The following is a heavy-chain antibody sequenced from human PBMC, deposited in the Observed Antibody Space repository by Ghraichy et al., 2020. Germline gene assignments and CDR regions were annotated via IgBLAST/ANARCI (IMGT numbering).Heavy chain of an antibody. Sequence: GGSLRLSCAASGFTFSSYSMNWVRQAPGKGLEWVSYISSSSSTIYYADSVKGRFTISRDNAKNSLYLQMNSLRDEDTAVYYCARDRRWGRYSSSWHRIYFDYWGQGTLVTVSS. J-gene: IGHJ4*02. V-gene: IGHV3-48*02. D-gene: IGHD6-13*01. CDR3: ARDRRWGRYSSSWHRIYFDY. CDR2: ISSSSSTI. CDR1: GFTFSSYS.